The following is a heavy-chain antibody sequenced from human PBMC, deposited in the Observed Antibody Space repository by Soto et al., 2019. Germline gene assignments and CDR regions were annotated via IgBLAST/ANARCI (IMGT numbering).Heavy chain of an antibody. D-gene: IGHD2-2*01. CDR1: GGTFSSYA. CDR2: IIPIFGTA. V-gene: IGHV1-69*12. J-gene: IGHJ4*02. Sequence: QVQLVQSGAEVKKPGSSVKVSCKASGGTFSSYAISWVRQAPGQGLEWMGGIIPIFGTANYAPKFQGRVTITADESTSTAYRELSSLRSEDTAVYYCARLVLVPAAAVDGYWGQGTLVTVSS. CDR3: ARLVLVPAAAVDGY.